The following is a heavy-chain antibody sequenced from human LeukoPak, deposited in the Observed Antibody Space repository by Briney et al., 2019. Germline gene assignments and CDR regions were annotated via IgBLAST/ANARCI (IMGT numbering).Heavy chain of an antibody. D-gene: IGHD5-18*01. CDR1: GFTFNKYV. Sequence: GGSLRLSCSASGFTFNKYVMHWVRQAPDKGLEYVSGVSNSGDSTYYADSVKGRFTISRDNSENTLYLQMSSLRPEDTAAYYCVKGEVRGYKKRGVDYWGQGTLVTVSS. V-gene: IGHV3-64D*06. CDR2: VSNSGDST. J-gene: IGHJ4*02. CDR3: VKGEVRGYKKRGVDY.